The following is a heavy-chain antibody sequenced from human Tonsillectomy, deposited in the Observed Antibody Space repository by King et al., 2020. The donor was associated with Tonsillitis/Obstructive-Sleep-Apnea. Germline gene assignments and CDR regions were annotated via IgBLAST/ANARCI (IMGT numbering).Heavy chain of an antibody. J-gene: IGHJ4*02. D-gene: IGHD2-2*01. Sequence: QLQESGPGLVKPSETLSLTCTVSGGSISSSSYYWGWIRQPPGKGLEWIGSIYYSGSTYYNPSLKSRVTISVDTSRNQFSLKLTPVTAADTAVYYCARSRHCSSTSCYASFDYWGQGTLVTVSS. V-gene: IGHV4-39*01. CDR1: GGSISSSSYY. CDR3: ARSRHCSSTSCYASFDY. CDR2: IYYSGST.